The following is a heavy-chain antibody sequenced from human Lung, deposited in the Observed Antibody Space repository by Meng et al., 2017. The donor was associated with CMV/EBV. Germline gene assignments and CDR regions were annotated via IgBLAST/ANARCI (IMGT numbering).Heavy chain of an antibody. CDR3: ARDLGVGSNYYDIDV. CDR1: GFTFSSYW. J-gene: IGHJ6*03. V-gene: IGHV3-7*01. CDR2: IKQDGSEK. Sequence: GESLKISCAASGFTFSSYWMRWVRQAPGKGLEWVANIKQDGSEKYYVDSVEGRFTISRDNAKNTLYLQINSLRAEDTAIYYCARDLGVGSNYYDIDVWGHGXMVTVSS. D-gene: IGHD5-24*01.